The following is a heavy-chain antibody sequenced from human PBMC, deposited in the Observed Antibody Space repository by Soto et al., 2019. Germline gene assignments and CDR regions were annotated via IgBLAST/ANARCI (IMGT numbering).Heavy chain of an antibody. CDR2: IYYSGST. D-gene: IGHD3-9*01. CDR1: GGSISSYY. CDR3: ARGNYDILTDEVYAFDI. V-gene: IGHV4-59*01. J-gene: IGHJ3*02. Sequence: QVQLQESGPGLVKPSETLSLTCTVSGGSISSYYWSWIRQPPGKGLEWIGYIYYSGSTNYNPSLKSRVTISVDTSKNQFSLKLSSVTAADTAVYYCARGNYDILTDEVYAFDIWGQGTMVTVSS.